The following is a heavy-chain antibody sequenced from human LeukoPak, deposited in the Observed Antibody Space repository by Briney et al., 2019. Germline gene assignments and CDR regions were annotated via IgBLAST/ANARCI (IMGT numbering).Heavy chain of an antibody. D-gene: IGHD6-19*01. CDR3: ARGVWSSGWSAYYFDY. CDR2: IYYSGST. CDR1: GGSISSYY. Sequence: KPSETLSLTCPVSGGSISSYYWSWIRQPPGKGLEWIANIYYSGSTNYSPSLRSRVTISVDTSKNQFSLELTSVTAADTAVYYCARGVWSSGWSAYYFDYWGQGTLVTVSS. J-gene: IGHJ4*02. V-gene: IGHV4-59*01.